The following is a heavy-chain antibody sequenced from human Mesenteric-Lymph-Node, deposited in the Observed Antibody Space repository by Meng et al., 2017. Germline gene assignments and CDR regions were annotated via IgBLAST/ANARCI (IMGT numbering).Heavy chain of an antibody. CDR1: GGSISSSSYY. J-gene: IGHJ4*02. D-gene: IGHD6-13*01. Sequence: SETLSLTCTVSGGSISSSSYYWGWIRQPPGKGLEWIGEINPGGSTNYNPSLKSRVTISVDTSRNQFSLKLSSVTAADTAVYYCARGKPGSSSSWYDYWGQGMLVTVSS. CDR2: INPGGST. V-gene: IGHV4-39*07. CDR3: ARGKPGSSSSWYDY.